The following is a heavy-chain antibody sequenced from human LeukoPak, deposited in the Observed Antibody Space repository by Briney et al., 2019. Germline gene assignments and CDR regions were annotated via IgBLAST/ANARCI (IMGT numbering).Heavy chain of an antibody. J-gene: IGHJ4*02. CDR2: IRDKANGYTT. CDR3: ARVGNSGGYYYPLDY. D-gene: IGHD3-22*01. Sequence: GGSLRLSCAASGFTFSGHYIDWVRQAPGKGLEWVGRIRDKANGYTTEYAASVKDRFTFSRDDSKKSVSLQINSLKTEDTAVYYCARVGNSGGYYYPLDYWGQGTLVTVSS. CDR1: GFTFSGHY. V-gene: IGHV3-72*01.